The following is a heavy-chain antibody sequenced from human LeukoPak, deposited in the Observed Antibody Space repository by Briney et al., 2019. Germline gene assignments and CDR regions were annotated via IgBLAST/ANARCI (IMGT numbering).Heavy chain of an antibody. Sequence: SETLSLTCIVSGGSISSGDYYWSWIRQPPVKGLEWIGYIYYSGSTYYNPSLKSRVTISVDTSKNQFSLKLSSVTAADTAVYYCARAYYDSSGPWYFDLWGRGTLVTVSS. V-gene: IGHV4-30-4*08. D-gene: IGHD3-22*01. CDR3: ARAYYDSSGPWYFDL. J-gene: IGHJ2*01. CDR1: GGSISSGDYY. CDR2: IYYSGST.